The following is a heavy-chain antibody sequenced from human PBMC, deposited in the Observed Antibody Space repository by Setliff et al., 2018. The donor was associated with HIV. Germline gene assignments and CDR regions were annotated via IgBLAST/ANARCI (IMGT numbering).Heavy chain of an antibody. CDR1: GFSLSTSGVG. CDR3: AQLLLPLGAYNYET. Sequence: SGPTLVNPTQTLTLTCTFSGFSLSTSGVGVGWIRQPPGKALEWLALIYWDDDQRYSPSLQSRLTVTKGTSKNQVVLTMTNMDPVDTATYYCAQLLLPLGAYNYETWGQGMLVTVSS. CDR2: IYWDDDQ. D-gene: IGHD1-1*01. J-gene: IGHJ5*02. V-gene: IGHV2-5*02.